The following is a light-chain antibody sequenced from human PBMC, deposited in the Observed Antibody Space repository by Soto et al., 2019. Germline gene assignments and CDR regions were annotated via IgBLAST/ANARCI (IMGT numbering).Light chain of an antibody. V-gene: IGKV3-15*01. J-gene: IGKJ2*01. CDR3: QQYNKWPPYT. Sequence: EIVMTQSPANLSVSPGERATLSCRASQSVSSNLAWYQQKPGQGPRLLIYGASTRATSIPATFSGSGSGTEFTLTINSLQSEDFAVYYCQQYNKWPPYTFGQGTKLEIK. CDR2: GAS. CDR1: QSVSSN.